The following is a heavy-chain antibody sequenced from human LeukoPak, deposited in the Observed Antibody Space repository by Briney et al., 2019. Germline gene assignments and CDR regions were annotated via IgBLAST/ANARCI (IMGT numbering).Heavy chain of an antibody. CDR2: IYYSGST. CDR3: VRHVIAAAGVYYFDY. J-gene: IGHJ4*02. V-gene: IGHV4-39*01. D-gene: IGHD6-13*01. CDR1: GGSISSSSYY. Sequence: SETLSLTCTVSGGSISSSSYYWGWIRQPPGKGLEWIGSIYYSGSTYYNPSLKSRVTISVDTSKNQFSLKLSSVTAADTAVYYCVRHVIAAAGVYYFDYWGQGTLVTVSS.